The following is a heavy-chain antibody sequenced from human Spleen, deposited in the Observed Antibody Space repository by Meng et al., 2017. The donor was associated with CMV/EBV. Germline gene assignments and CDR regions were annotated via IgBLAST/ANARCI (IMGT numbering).Heavy chain of an antibody. Sequence: SETLSLTCTVSGGYSISSSNYYWGWIRQPPGKGLEWVGSMYHTGRTYYNPTLNSRVTISVDTSKTHFSLKLKSVTAADTAVYYCARGVPYADSPGGYFDYWGQGRLVTVSS. J-gene: IGHJ4*02. D-gene: IGHD2-2*01. CDR2: MYHTGRT. V-gene: IGHV4-39*07. CDR3: ARGVPYADSPGGYFDY. CDR1: GGYSISSSNYY.